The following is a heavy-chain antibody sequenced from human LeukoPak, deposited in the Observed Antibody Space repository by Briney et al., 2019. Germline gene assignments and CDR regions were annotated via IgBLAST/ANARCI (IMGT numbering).Heavy chain of an antibody. CDR2: IKQDGSEK. CDR1: GFTFSGYW. V-gene: IGHV3-7*01. CDR3: AKPGSYGY. D-gene: IGHD1-26*01. J-gene: IGHJ4*02. Sequence: GGSLRLSCAASGFTFSGYWMSWVRQAQGKGLEWVANIKQDGSEKYYVDSVKGRFTISRDNAKNSLYLQMNSLRVEDTAVYYCAKPGSYGYWGQGTLVTVSS.